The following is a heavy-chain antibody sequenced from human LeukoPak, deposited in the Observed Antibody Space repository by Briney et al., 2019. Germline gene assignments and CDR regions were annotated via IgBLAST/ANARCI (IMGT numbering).Heavy chain of an antibody. CDR3: ARETVAGTFDY. V-gene: IGHV3-11*01. Sequence: GGSLRLSCSASGFTLSEYYMSWIRQAPGKGLEWVSDISSNADIVSYADFAQGRFTISRDNGDHSLSLQLNSLRAEDTAVYCCARETVAGTFDYWSQGTLVTVSS. D-gene: IGHD6-19*01. J-gene: IGHJ4*02. CDR2: ISSNADIV. CDR1: GFTLSEYY.